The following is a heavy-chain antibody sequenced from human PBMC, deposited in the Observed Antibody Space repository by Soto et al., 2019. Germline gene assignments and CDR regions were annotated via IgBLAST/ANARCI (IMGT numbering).Heavy chain of an antibody. D-gene: IGHD6-25*01. J-gene: IGHJ4*02. CDR2: IIPIFGTA. Sequence: QVQLVQSGAEVKKPGSSVKVSCKASGGTFSSYAISWVRQAPGQGLEWMGGIIPIFGTANYAQKFQGRVTITAYESTSTAYMGLSRLGSEDAAVYDCARDGGRGGDYVCWGQGTLVTVSS. CDR3: ARDGGRGGDYVC. V-gene: IGHV1-69*12. CDR1: GGTFSSYA.